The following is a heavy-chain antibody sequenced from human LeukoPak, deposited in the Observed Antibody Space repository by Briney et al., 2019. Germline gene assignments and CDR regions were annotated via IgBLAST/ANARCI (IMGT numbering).Heavy chain of an antibody. D-gene: IGHD1-26*01. V-gene: IGHV3-7*03. J-gene: IGHJ5*02. CDR1: GFTFSTYW. CDR2: IKQDESEK. Sequence: GGSLRLSCAASGFTFSTYWMSWARQAPGKGLEWVANIKQDESEKYYMDSVKGRFTISRDNAKNSLSLQMSSLRAEDTAVYYCAKDTGSYWGSWNWFDPWGQGTLVTVSS. CDR3: AKDTGSYWGSWNWFDP.